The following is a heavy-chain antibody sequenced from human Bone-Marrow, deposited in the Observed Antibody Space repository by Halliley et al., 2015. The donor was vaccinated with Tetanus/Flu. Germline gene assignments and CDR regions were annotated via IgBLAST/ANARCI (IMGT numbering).Heavy chain of an antibody. CDR2: IFYSGSS. J-gene: IGHJ4*02. D-gene: IGHD4-4*01. CDR3: ARQRATGPLDY. Sequence: TLSLTCTVSGNSISSGSSYWGWIRQPPGKGLEWIGYIFYSGSSNYNPSLKSRVTMSIDTSKNQFSLKLRSVTAADTAVYYCARQRATGPLDYWGQGTLVTVAS. V-gene: IGHV4-61*05. CDR1: GNSISSGSSY.